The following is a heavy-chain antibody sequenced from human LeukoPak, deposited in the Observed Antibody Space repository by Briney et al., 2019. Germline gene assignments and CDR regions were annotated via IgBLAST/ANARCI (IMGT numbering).Heavy chain of an antibody. J-gene: IGHJ4*02. Sequence: GGSLRLSCAASGFTFSSYAMSWVRQAPGEGLEWVSVVSNGGGTTYYADSVKGRFTISRDNSKNTLYLQMNSLRAEDTAVYYCAKDGWVRGASGDYWGQGTLVTVSS. CDR1: GFTFSSYA. D-gene: IGHD3-10*01. V-gene: IGHV3-23*01. CDR3: AKDGWVRGASGDY. CDR2: VSNGGGTT.